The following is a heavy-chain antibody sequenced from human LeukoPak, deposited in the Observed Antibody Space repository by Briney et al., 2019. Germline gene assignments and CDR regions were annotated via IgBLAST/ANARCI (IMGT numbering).Heavy chain of an antibody. CDR2: MNPNSGNT. J-gene: IGHJ6*03. CDR1: GGTFSSYA. V-gene: IGHV1-8*02. D-gene: IGHD6-19*01. Sequence: ASVKVSCKASGGTFSSYAINWVRQATGQGLEWMGWMNPNSGNTGYAQKFQGRVTMTRNTSISTAYMELSSLRSEDTAVYYCARGVSSGPYYDYYYMDVWGKGTTATVSS. CDR3: ARGVSSGPYYDYYYMDV.